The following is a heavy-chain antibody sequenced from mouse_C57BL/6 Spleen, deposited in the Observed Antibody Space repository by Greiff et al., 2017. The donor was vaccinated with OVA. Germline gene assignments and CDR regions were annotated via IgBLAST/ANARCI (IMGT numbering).Heavy chain of an antibody. CDR3: ARETRAMDD. V-gene: IGHV5-4*01. CDR1: GFTFSSYA. Sequence: EVQRVESGGGLVKPGGSLKLSCAASGFTFSSYAMSWVRQTPEKRLEWVATISDGGSYTYYPDNVKGRFTISRDNAKNNLYLQMSHLKSEDTAMYYCARETRAMDDWGQGTSVTVSS. CDR2: ISDGGSYT. J-gene: IGHJ4*01.